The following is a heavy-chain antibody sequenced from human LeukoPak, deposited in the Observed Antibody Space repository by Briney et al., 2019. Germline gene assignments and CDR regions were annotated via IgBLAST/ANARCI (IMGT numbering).Heavy chain of an antibody. CDR2: IWYDGSKK. CDR1: GFTFSSYG. CDR3: AKPRNYYDSEYYFDY. J-gene: IGHJ4*02. V-gene: IGHV3-33*06. Sequence: GRSLRLSCAASGFTFSSYGMHWVRQAPGKGREWVAVIWYDGSKKYYADSVKGRFTISRDNSKNTLYLQMNSLRAEDTAVYYCAKPRNYYDSEYYFDYWGQGTLVTVSS. D-gene: IGHD3-22*01.